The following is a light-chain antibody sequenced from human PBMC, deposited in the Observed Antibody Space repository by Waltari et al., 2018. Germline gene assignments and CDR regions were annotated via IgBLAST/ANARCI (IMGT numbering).Light chain of an antibody. V-gene: IGKV4-1*01. Sequence: DIVMTQSPDSLAVSLGERATINCKSSQSLLYSSNNKNSLTWYQQKPGQPPKLLLYWAATRGSGVPDRFSGSGSGTDFTLTISSLQAEDVAVYFCQQYYSTPFTFGQGTKLEIK. CDR1: QSLLYSSNNKNS. J-gene: IGKJ2*01. CDR3: QQYYSTPFT. CDR2: WAA.